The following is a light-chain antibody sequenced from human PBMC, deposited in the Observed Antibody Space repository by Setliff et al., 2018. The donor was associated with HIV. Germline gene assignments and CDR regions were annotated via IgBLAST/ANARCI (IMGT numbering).Light chain of an antibody. Sequence: SYELTQPPSVSVAPGKTARITCGGHNIGSRRVHRYQQKPGQAPILVVYDDSDRPSGIPERISGSNSGNTATLIISRVEAGDEADYYCQVWDGSSDRDFVFGSGTKVTVL. CDR2: DDS. J-gene: IGLJ1*01. V-gene: IGLV3-21*03. CDR3: QVWDGSSDRDFV. CDR1: NIGSRR.